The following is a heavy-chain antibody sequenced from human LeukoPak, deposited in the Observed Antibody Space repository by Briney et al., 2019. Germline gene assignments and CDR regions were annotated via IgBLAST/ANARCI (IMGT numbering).Heavy chain of an antibody. CDR1: GFTFSSYA. D-gene: IGHD3-22*01. J-gene: IGHJ4*02. Sequence: GGSLRLSCAASGFTFSSYAMSWVRQAPGKGLEWVSAISGSGGSTYYADSVKGRFTISRDNSKNTLYLQMNSLRAEDTAVYYCAKGETYYYDSSGYSGDYWGQGTLVTVSS. V-gene: IGHV3-23*01. CDR2: ISGSGGST. CDR3: AKGETYYYDSSGYSGDY.